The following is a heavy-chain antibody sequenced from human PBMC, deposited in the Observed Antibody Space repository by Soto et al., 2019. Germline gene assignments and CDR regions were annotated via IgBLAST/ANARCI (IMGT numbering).Heavy chain of an antibody. Sequence: GASVKVSCKASGYTFTSNGISWVRQAPGQGLEWMGWISVYSGKTNYAQKLQGRVTMTTDTSTSTIYMELRSLRSDDTAVYYCARDRNGFGNWFDPWGQVTLITFAS. V-gene: IGHV1-18*01. CDR1: GYTFTSNG. D-gene: IGHD3-3*01. CDR3: ARDRNGFGNWFDP. CDR2: ISVYSGKT. J-gene: IGHJ5*02.